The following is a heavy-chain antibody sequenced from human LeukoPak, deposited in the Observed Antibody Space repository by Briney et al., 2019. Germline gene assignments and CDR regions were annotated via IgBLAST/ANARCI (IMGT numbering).Heavy chain of an antibody. V-gene: IGHV3-7*01. CDR3: AREYKWFGELLHNWFDP. D-gene: IGHD3-10*01. J-gene: IGHJ5*02. CDR1: GFTFSSYW. Sequence: GSLRLSCAASGFTFSSYWMSWVRQAPGKGLEWVANIKQDGSEKYYVDSVKGRFTISRDNAKNSLYLQVNSLRAEDTAVYYCAREYKWFGELLHNWFDPWGQGTLVTVSS. CDR2: IKQDGSEK.